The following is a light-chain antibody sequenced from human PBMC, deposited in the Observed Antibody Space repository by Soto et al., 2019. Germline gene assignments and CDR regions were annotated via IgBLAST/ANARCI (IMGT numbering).Light chain of an antibody. CDR2: DVS. CDR3: SSYTSSSPYV. J-gene: IGLJ1*01. Sequence: QSVLTQPASGSGSPGQSITISCTGTSSDVGCYNYVSWYQQHPGKAPKLMIYDVSNRPSGVSNRFSGSKSGNTASLTISGLQAEDEADYYCSSYTSSSPYVFGTGTKVTVL. CDR1: SSDVGCYNY. V-gene: IGLV2-14*01.